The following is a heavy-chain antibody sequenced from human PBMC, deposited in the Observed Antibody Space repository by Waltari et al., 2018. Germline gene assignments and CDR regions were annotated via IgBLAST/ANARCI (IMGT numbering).Heavy chain of an antibody. V-gene: IGHV1-24*01. Sequence: QVQLVQSGAEVKKPGASVKVSCKVSGYNLTELSMHWVRQAPGKGLEGMGGFDPEAGETIYGQKFQGRVTMTEDTSTDTAYMELSSLRSEDAAVYYCAASSWRWLQTFDYWGQGTLVTVSS. D-gene: IGHD5-12*01. CDR2: FDPEAGET. CDR1: GYNLTELS. CDR3: AASSWRWLQTFDY. J-gene: IGHJ4*02.